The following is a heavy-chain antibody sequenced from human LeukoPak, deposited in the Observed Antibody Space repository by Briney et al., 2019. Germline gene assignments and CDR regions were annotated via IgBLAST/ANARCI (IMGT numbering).Heavy chain of an antibody. CDR2: INSDGSST. CDR3: ARGTEMATIPEYFQH. Sequence: GGSLRLSCAASGFTFSSYWMHWVRQAPGKGLVWVSRINSDGSSTSYADSVKGRFTISRDNAKNTLYLQMNSLRAEDTAVFYCARGTEMATIPEYFQHWGQGTLVTVSS. J-gene: IGHJ1*01. D-gene: IGHD5-24*01. CDR1: GFTFSSYW. V-gene: IGHV3-74*01.